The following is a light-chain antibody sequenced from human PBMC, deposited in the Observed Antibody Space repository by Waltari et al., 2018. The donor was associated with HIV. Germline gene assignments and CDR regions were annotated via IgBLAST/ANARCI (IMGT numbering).Light chain of an antibody. V-gene: IGLV3-10*01. CDR1: ALPKKY. CDR3: YVTDTSGHHRV. Sequence: SYDLSQPPSVSVSPGQTARITFSGDALPKKYAYWYQQKSGQAPVLVIYEESKRPSGIPERFSGSSSGKVATLTISGAEVEDEADYYCYVTDTSGHHRVFGGGTKLTVL. CDR2: EES. J-gene: IGLJ3*02.